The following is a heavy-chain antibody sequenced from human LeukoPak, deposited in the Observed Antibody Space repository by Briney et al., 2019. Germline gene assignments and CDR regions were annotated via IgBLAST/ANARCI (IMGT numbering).Heavy chain of an antibody. CDR1: GGSLSNDDYY. D-gene: IGHD3-3*01. CDR2: IYSSGAT. V-gene: IGHV4-30-4*01. J-gene: IGHJ4*02. Sequence: SQTLSLTCSVSGGSLSNDDYYWSWIRQPPGKGLEWLGNIYSSGATHYNPSLKSQVAISIDTSKNQFSLKLSSVTAADTAVYYCAKDPGYDFWSAYYTDYWGQGTLVTVSS. CDR3: AKDPGYDFWSAYYTDY.